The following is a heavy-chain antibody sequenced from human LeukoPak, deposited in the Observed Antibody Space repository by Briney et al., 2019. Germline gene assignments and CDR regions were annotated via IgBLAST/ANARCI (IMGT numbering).Heavy chain of an antibody. V-gene: IGHV3-23*01. Sequence: GGSLRLSCAASGFTFSSYAMTWVRQAPGKGLQWVSAVSGSGAHTYYADSVKGRFTISRDNSKNTLYLQMNSLRAEDTAVYYCAKTSRGYSYGFNFDYWGQGTLVTVSS. D-gene: IGHD5-18*01. CDR1: GFTFSSYA. J-gene: IGHJ4*02. CDR3: AKTSRGYSYGFNFDY. CDR2: VSGSGAHT.